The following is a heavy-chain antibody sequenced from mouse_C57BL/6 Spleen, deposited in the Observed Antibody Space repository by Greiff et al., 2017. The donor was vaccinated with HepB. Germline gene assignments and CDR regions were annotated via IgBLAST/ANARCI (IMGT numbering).Heavy chain of an antibody. Sequence: QVQLQPSGPELVKPGASVKISCKASGYAFSSSWMNWVKQRPGKGLEWIGRSYPGDGDTNYNGKFKGKGTLTADKPSSTAYTQLSSRTSEESEVYLCARYDYDAGFAYRGQGTLVNVSA. J-gene: IGHJ3*01. CDR1: GYAFSSSW. V-gene: IGHV1-82*01. CDR2: SYPGDGDT. D-gene: IGHD2-4*01. CDR3: ARYDYDAGFAY.